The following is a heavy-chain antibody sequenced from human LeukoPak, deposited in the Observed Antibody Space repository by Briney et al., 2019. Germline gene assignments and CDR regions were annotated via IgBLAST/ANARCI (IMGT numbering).Heavy chain of an antibody. CDR1: GFTFSSYA. V-gene: IGHV3-23*01. CDR3: ANLYGSGSFLPFDY. D-gene: IGHD3-10*01. J-gene: IGHJ4*02. CDR2: ISGSGGST. Sequence: PGGSLRLSRAASGFTFSSYAMSWVRQAPGKGLEWVSAISGSGGSTYYADSVKGRFTISRDNSKNTLYLQMNSLRAEDTAVYYCANLYGSGSFLPFDYWGQGTLVTVSS.